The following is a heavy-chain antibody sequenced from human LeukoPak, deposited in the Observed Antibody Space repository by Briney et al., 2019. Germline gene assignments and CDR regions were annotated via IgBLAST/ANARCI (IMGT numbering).Heavy chain of an antibody. D-gene: IGHD6-19*01. CDR2: INPSGGST. CDR1: GYTFTSYY. Sequence: ASVKVSCKASGYTFTSYYMRWVRQAPGQGLEWMGIINPSGGSTSYAQKFQGRVTMTRDTSTSTVYMELSSLRSEDTAVYYYAHAVEDAFDIWGQGTMVTVSS. V-gene: IGHV1-46*01. CDR3: AHAVEDAFDI. J-gene: IGHJ3*02.